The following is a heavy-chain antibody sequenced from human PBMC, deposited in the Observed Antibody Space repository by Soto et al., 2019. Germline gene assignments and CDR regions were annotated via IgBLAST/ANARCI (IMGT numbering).Heavy chain of an antibody. CDR2: INDSGST. CDR3: ARDKITGLFDY. V-gene: IGHV4-34*01. D-gene: IGHD2-8*02. CDR1: GGSVRGSY. J-gene: IGHJ4*02. Sequence: SETLSLTCAVYGGSVRGSYWSWIRQPPGKGLEWIGEINDSGSTKYNPSLKSRVTISVDTSKNQFSLSLSSVTAADTAVYYCARDKITGLFDYWGQGTLVTVSS.